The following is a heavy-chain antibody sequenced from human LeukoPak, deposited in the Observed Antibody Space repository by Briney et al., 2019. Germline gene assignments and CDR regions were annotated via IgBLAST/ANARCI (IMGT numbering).Heavy chain of an antibody. CDR2: INSDGSST. CDR1: GFTFSSYW. CDR3: ARGRDFWSGYYSDY. D-gene: IGHD3-3*01. Sequence: PGGSLRLSCAASGFTFSSYWMHWVRHAPGKGLVWVSRINSDGSSTSYADSVKGRFTISRDNAKNTLYLQMNSLRAEDTAVYYCARGRDFWSGYYSDYWGQGTLVTVSS. J-gene: IGHJ4*02. V-gene: IGHV3-74*01.